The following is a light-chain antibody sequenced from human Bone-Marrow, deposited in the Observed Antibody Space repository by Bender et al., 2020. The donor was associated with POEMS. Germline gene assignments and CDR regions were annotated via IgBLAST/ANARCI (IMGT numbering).Light chain of an antibody. CDR2: DVS. J-gene: IGLJ2*01. CDR3: CSYTSSTTLV. CDR1: SSDVGGYNL. Sequence: QSDLTQPASVSGSPGQSITISCTGTSSDVGGYNLVSWFQQHPGKAPKLMIYDVSDRPSGVSNRFSGSKSGNTASLTISGLQPEDEADYYCCSYTSSTTLVFGGGTKVTVL. V-gene: IGLV2-14*02.